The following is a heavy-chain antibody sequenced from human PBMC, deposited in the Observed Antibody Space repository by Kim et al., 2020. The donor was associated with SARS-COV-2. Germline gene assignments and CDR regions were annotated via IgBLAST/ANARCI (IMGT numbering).Heavy chain of an antibody. J-gene: IGHJ4*02. D-gene: IGHD3-9*01. Sequence: SETLSLTCAVYGGSFSGYYWSWIRQPPGKGLEWIGEINHSGSTNYNPSLKSRVTISVDTSKNQFSLKLSSVTAADTAVYYCARGLVLRYFDWPKRRVPYYFDYWGQGTLVTVSS. CDR3: ARGLVLRYFDWPKRRVPYYFDY. CDR2: INHSGST. V-gene: IGHV4-34*01. CDR1: GGSFSGYY.